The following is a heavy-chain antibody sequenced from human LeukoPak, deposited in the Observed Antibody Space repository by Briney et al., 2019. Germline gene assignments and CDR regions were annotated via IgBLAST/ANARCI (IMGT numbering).Heavy chain of an antibody. CDR2: IWYDGSNK. CDR3: AKDGSPMVRGVIISLLDY. Sequence: GGSLRLSCAASGFTFSSYAMSWVRQAPGKGLEWVAVIWYDGSNKYYADSVKGRFTISRDNSKNTLYLQMNSLRAEDTAVYYCAKDGSPMVRGVIISLLDYWGQGTLVTVSS. CDR1: GFTFSSYA. D-gene: IGHD3-10*01. V-gene: IGHV3-33*06. J-gene: IGHJ4*02.